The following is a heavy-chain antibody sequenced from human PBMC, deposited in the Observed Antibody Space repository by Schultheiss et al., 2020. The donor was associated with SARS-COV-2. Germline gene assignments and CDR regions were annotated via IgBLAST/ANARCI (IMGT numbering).Heavy chain of an antibody. D-gene: IGHD6-13*01. CDR2: INPNSGGT. V-gene: IGHV1-2*02. CDR1: GYTFTGYY. J-gene: IGHJ4*02. CDR3: ALRIAAAGLYFDY. Sequence: ASVKVSCKASGYTFTGYYMHWVRQAPGQGLEWMGWINPNSGGTNYAQKFQGRVTMTRDTSISTAYMELSRLRSEDTAVYYCALRIAAAGLYFDYWGQGTLVTVSS.